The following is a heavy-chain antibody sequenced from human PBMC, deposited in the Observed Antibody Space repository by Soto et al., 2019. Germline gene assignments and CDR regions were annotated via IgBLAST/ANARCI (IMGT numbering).Heavy chain of an antibody. V-gene: IGHV3-11*01. D-gene: IGHD6-6*01. CDR2: IDSRGRTL. Sequence: GGSLRLSCVASGFTFSYYSMSWIRQAPGKGLEWLAFIDSRGRTLSYADSVRGRFTISRDNAENSVYLQMDSLRADDTAVYYCARQAARNYIDSWGQGNSVTVSS. CDR3: ARQAARNYIDS. J-gene: IGHJ4*02. CDR1: GFTFSYYS.